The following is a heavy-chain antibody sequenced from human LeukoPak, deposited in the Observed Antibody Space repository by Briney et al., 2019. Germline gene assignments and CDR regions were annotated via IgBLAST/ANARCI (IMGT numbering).Heavy chain of an antibody. CDR3: AKLVDTAMFDY. CDR1: GFTFSSYG. J-gene: IGHJ4*02. Sequence: PGGSLRLSCAASGFTFSSYGMHWVRQAPGKGLEWVAVISYDGSNKYYADSVKGRFTTSRDNSKNTLYLQMNSLRAEDTAVYYCAKLVDTAMFDYWGQGTLVTVSS. V-gene: IGHV3-30*18. D-gene: IGHD5-18*01. CDR2: ISYDGSNK.